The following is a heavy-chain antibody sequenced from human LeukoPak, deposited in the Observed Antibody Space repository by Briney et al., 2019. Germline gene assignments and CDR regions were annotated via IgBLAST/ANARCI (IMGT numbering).Heavy chain of an antibody. J-gene: IGHJ2*01. D-gene: IGHD2-15*01. CDR3: ARKESSVATLNWYFDL. V-gene: IGHV4-4*07. Sequence: PSETLSLTCTVSGGSISSYYWSWIRQPAGKGLEWIGRIYTSGSTNYNPSLKSRVTISVDTSKNQFSLKLSSVTAADTAVYYCARKESSVATLNWYFDLWGRGTLVTVSS. CDR1: GGSISSYY. CDR2: IYTSGST.